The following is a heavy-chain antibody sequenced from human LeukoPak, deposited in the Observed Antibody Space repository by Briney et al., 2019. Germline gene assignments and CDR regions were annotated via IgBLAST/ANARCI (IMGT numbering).Heavy chain of an antibody. Sequence: PGGSLRLSCAASGFTFSSYGMNWVRQAPGKGLEWVSYTSSRSNTIYYADSVKGRFTISRDNAKNSLYLQMNSLRDEDTAVYYCARDRLYGDHRGDVDYWGQGTLVTVSS. J-gene: IGHJ4*02. CDR3: ARDRLYGDHRGDVDY. CDR2: TSSRSNTI. V-gene: IGHV3-48*02. CDR1: GFTFSSYG. D-gene: IGHD4-17*01.